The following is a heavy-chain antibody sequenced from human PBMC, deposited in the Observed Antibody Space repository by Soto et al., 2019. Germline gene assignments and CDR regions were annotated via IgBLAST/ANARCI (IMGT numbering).Heavy chain of an antibody. CDR2: TYYRSKWYN. V-gene: IGHV6-1*01. D-gene: IGHD1-26*01. CDR1: GDSVSSNSAA. CDR3: AGMQDGALAY. Sequence: SQTLSLTCAISGDSVSSNSAAWNWIRQSPSRGLEWLGRTYYRSKWYNEYAVSVKSRITIKPDTSKNQFSLQLNSVIPEVTAVYYCAGMQDGALAYWGQGTLVTVSS. J-gene: IGHJ4*02.